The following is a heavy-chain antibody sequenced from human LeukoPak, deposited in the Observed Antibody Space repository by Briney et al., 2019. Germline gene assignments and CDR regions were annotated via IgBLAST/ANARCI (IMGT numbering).Heavy chain of an antibody. CDR1: GFTFSSYE. Sequence: PGGSLRLSCAASGFTFSSYEMNWVRQAPGKGLEWVSYISSASSTIYYADSVKGRFTISRDNAKNSLYLQMNSLRAEDTAVYYCARDFWYMDVWGKGTTVTVSS. V-gene: IGHV3-48*03. CDR2: ISSASSTI. J-gene: IGHJ6*03. CDR3: ARDFWYMDV. D-gene: IGHD3-3*01.